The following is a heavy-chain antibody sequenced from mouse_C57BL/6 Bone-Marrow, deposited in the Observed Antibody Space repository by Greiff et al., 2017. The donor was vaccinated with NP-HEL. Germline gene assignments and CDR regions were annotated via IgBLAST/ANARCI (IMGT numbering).Heavy chain of an antibody. CDR2: ISSGGSYT. J-gene: IGHJ3*01. CDR3: ARTYVQAWFAY. V-gene: IGHV5-6*01. Sequence: EVQLVESGGDLVKPGGSLKLSCAASGFTFSSYGMSWVRQTPDKRLEWVATISSGGSYTYYPDSVKGRFTISRDNAKHTLYLQMSSLKSEDTAMYYCARTYVQAWFAYWGQGTLVTVSA. D-gene: IGHD5-1*01. CDR1: GFTFSSYG.